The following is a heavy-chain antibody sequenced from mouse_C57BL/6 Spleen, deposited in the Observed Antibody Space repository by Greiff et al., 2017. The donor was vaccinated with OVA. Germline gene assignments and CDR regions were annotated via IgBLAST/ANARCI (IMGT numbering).Heavy chain of an antibody. CDR3: ARGDSSGYYFDY. CDR1: GYTFTSYW. Sequence: QVQLQQPGAELVMPGASVKLSCKASGYTFTSYWMHWVKQRPGQGLEWIGEIDPSDSYTNYNQKFKGKSTLTVDKSSSTAYMQLSSLTSEDSAVYYCARGDSSGYYFDYWCQGTTLTVSS. D-gene: IGHD3-2*02. CDR2: IDPSDSYT. V-gene: IGHV1-69*01. J-gene: IGHJ2*01.